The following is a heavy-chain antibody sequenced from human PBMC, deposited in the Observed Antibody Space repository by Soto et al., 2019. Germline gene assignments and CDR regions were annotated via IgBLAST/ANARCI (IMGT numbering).Heavy chain of an antibody. J-gene: IGHJ6*02. V-gene: IGHV3-30*18. CDR3: AKDLGSSSPYYYDGMDF. CDR2: ISYDGSNK. D-gene: IGHD6-6*01. CDR1: GFTFSSYG. Sequence: GGSLRLSCAASGFTFSSYGMHWVRQAPGKGLEWVAVISYDGSNKYYADSVKGRFTISRDNSKNTLYLQMNSLRAEDTAVYYCAKDLGSSSPYYYDGMDFWGQGTTVPVSS.